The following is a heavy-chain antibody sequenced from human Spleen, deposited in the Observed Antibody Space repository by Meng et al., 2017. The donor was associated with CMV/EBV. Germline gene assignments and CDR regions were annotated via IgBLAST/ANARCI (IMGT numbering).Heavy chain of an antibody. D-gene: IGHD2-2*01. V-gene: IGHV1-2*02. CDR1: GYTSTGYY. J-gene: IGHJ6*02. CDR2: INPNSGGT. CDR3: ARERFLVPAASPDYYYYGMDV. Sequence: ASVKVSCKASGYTSTGYYMHWVRQAPGQGLEWMGWINPNSGGTNYAQKFQGRVTMTRDTSISTAYMELSRLRSDDTALYYCARERFLVPAASPDYYYYGMDVWGQGSTVTVSS.